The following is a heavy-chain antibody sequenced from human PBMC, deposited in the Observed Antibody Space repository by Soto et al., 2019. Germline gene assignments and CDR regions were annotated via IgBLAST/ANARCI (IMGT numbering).Heavy chain of an antibody. D-gene: IGHD6-13*01. V-gene: IGHV3-23*01. CDR2: ISGSGGST. CDR1: GFTFSSYA. Sequence: GGSLRLSCAASGFTFSSYAMHWVRQAPGKGLEWVSAISGSGGSTYYADSVKGRFTISRDNSKNTLYLQMNSLRAEDTAVYYCARGSSAGTTYFDYWGQGTLVTVSS. CDR3: ARGSSAGTTYFDY. J-gene: IGHJ4*02.